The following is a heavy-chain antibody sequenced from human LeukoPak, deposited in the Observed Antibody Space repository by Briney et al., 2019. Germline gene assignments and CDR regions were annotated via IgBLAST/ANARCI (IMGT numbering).Heavy chain of an antibody. CDR1: GFSFSSYA. CDR3: AKWPEGAMDYFDY. J-gene: IGHJ4*02. V-gene: IGHV3-23*01. D-gene: IGHD3-16*01. CDR2: ISGDGTRT. Sequence: GGSLRLSCAASGFSFSSYAMTWARQAPVKGLEWVSAISGDGTRTYYADSVKGRFTISRDNSKNTLYLEMSSLRVEDTAIYYCAKWPEGAMDYFDYWGQGTLVAVSS.